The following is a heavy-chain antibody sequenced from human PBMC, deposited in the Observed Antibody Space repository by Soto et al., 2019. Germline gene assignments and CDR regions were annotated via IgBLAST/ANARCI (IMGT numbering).Heavy chain of an antibody. CDR1: GYTFTSYY. J-gene: IGHJ3*02. CDR3: ARDIPEVVVAATRNDAFDI. CDR2: INPSGGST. Sequence: QVQLVQSGAEVKKPGASVKVSCKASGYTFTSYYMHWVRQAPGQGLEWMGIINPSGGSTSYAQKFQGRVTMTRDTSTSTVYMELSSLRSEDTAVYYCARDIPEVVVAATRNDAFDIWGQGTMVTVSS. D-gene: IGHD2-15*01. V-gene: IGHV1-46*01.